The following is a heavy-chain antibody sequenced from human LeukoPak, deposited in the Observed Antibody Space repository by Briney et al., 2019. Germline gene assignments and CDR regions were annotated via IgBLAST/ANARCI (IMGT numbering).Heavy chain of an antibody. CDR3: ARSQGTRGRYWYFDL. CDR2: ISAYNGNT. CDR1: GYTFTSYG. Sequence: ASVKVSCTASGYTFTSYGISWVRQAPGQGLEWMGLISAYNGNTNYAQKLQGRVTMTTDTSTSTAYMELRRLRSGDTAVYYCARSQGTRGRYWYFDLWGRGTLVTVSS. J-gene: IGHJ2*01. V-gene: IGHV1-18*01. D-gene: IGHD2-2*01.